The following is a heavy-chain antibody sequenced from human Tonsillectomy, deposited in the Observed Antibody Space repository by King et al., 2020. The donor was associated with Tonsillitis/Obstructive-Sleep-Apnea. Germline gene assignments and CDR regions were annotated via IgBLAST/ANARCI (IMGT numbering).Heavy chain of an antibody. CDR3: ARDLSSSSWNQGEI. CDR2: IYSSGST. V-gene: IGHV4-4*07. D-gene: IGHD6-13*01. Sequence: VQLQESGPGLVKPSETLSLTCTVSGGSISSHYWNWIRQPAGKGLEWIGRIYSSGSTNYNPSLKSRVTMSVDTSKNQFSLKLSSVTAADTAVYYCARDLSSSSWNQGEIWGQGTLVTVSS. CDR1: GGSISSHY. J-gene: IGHJ4*02.